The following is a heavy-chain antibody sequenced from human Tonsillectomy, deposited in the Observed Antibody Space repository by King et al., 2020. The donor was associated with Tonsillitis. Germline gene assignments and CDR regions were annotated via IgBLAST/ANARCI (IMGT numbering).Heavy chain of an antibody. Sequence: VQLVESGGGLVKPGGSLRLSCAASGFTFSHAWMTWVRQAPGKGLEWVGRIKSEAEGGTTDYAAPVKGRFTISREYSRNTLYLQMNSLKTEDTAVYYCTTDDIVVVVAATLWGGWGQGTLVTVSS. CDR2: IKSEAEGGTT. J-gene: IGHJ4*02. CDR1: GFTFSHAW. D-gene: IGHD2-15*01. V-gene: IGHV3-15*01. CDR3: TTDDIVVVVAATLWGG.